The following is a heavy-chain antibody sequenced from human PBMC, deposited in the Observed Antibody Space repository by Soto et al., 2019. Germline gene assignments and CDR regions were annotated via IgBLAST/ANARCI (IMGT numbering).Heavy chain of an antibody. CDR1: DGSIGNFY. CDR2: TFYGVNT. Sequence: TSETLSLTCRVSDGSIGNFYWSWVRQAPGKRLEWIGYTFYGVNTKYNPSLERRVTLSADTSKNQLSLKLASVTSADTAIYYCASLNTAVALGLDNWGQGVPVTVSS. D-gene: IGHD6-19*01. J-gene: IGHJ4*02. V-gene: IGHV4-59*01. CDR3: ASLNTAVALGLDN.